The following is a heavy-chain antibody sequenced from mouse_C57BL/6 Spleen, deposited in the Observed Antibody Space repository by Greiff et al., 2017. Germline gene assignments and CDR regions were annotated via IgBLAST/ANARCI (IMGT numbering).Heavy chain of an antibody. Sequence: VKLMESGAELVRPGASVTLSCKASGYTFTDYEMHWVKQTPVHGLEWIGAIDPETGGTAYNQKFKGKAILTADKSSSTAYMELRSLTSEDSAVYYCTRLEGFNYAYAMDYWGQGTSVTVSS. CDR2: IDPETGGT. CDR1: GYTFTDYE. J-gene: IGHJ4*01. CDR3: TRLEGFNYAYAMDY. D-gene: IGHD1-1*02. V-gene: IGHV1-15*01.